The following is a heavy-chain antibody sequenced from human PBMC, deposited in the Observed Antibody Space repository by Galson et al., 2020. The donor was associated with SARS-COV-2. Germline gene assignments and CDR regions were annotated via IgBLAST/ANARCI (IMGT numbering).Heavy chain of an antibody. CDR2: ISGSGDDT. Sequence: TGGSLRLSCAASGFTFSSYAMSWVRQSPGKGLEWVSGISGSGDDTYYSDSGKGRFTISRDNSKNTLYLHLDSLRPEDTALFYCVKDQDYGVAGTFELWGRGTLVTVCS. CDR1: GFTFSSYA. V-gene: IGHV3-23*01. CDR3: VKDQDYGVAGTFEL. J-gene: IGHJ2*01. D-gene: IGHD4-17*01.